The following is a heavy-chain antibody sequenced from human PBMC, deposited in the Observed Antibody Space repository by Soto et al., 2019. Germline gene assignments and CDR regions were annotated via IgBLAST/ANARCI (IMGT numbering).Heavy chain of an antibody. V-gene: IGHV1-3*01. CDR3: ARSFARDIVVVPAAILDAFYI. CDR2: INAGNGNT. CDR1: GYTFTSYA. D-gene: IGHD2-2*01. J-gene: IGHJ3*02. Sequence: ASVKVSCKASGYTFTSYAMHWVRQAPGQRLEWMGWINAGNGNTKYSQKFQGRVTITRDTSASTAYMELSSLRSEDTAVYYCARSFARDIVVVPAAILDAFYIWGQGTMVT.